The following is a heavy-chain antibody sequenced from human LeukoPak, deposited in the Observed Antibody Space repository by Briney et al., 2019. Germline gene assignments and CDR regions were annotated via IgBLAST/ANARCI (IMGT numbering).Heavy chain of an antibody. V-gene: IGHV4-61*01. J-gene: IGHJ4*02. CDR1: GYSISSGYY. CDR3: AREYGGTIDY. Sequence: PSETLSLTCTVSGYSISSGYYWTWIRQPPGKGLEWIGYIHYSGSTNYNPSLKSRVTISVDTSKNQFSLKLSSVTAADTAVYYCAREYGGTIDYWGQGTLVTVSS. CDR2: IHYSGST. D-gene: IGHD4-23*01.